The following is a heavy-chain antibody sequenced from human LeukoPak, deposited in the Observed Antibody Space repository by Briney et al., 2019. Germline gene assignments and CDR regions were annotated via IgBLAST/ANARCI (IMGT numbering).Heavy chain of an antibody. Sequence: GGSLRLSCTVSGFTVSSNSWSWVRQAPGKGLEWVSAISGSGGSTYYADSVKGRFTISRDNSKNTLYLQMNSLRAEDTAVYYCAKLYSNEWGGFDYWGQGTLVTVSS. D-gene: IGHD6-13*01. V-gene: IGHV3-23*01. CDR1: GFTVSSNS. J-gene: IGHJ4*02. CDR2: ISGSGGST. CDR3: AKLYSNEWGGFDY.